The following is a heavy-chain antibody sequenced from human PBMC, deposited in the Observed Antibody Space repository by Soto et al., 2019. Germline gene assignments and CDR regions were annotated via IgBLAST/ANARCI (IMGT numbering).Heavy chain of an antibody. Sequence: QLQMQESGPGLVKTSETLSLTRTVSGGSISSSSYYWGWLRQPPGKGLEWIGRIYYSGSTYYNPSLKNRVTISVDTSKNQFSVKLSSVTAADTAVYYCASENIPELRADFDYWGQGTLVTVSS. V-gene: IGHV4-39*01. CDR1: GGSISSSSYY. CDR2: IYYSGST. J-gene: IGHJ4*02. CDR3: ASENIPELRADFDY. D-gene: IGHD1-26*01.